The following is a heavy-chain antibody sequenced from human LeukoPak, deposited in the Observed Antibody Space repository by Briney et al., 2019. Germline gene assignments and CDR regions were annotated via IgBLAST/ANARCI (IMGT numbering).Heavy chain of an antibody. D-gene: IGHD6-19*01. J-gene: IGHJ4*02. CDR2: ISWNSGSI. CDR3: AKDISGAGSGWFFDY. V-gene: IGHV3-9*01. Sequence: GGSLRLSCAASGFTFDDYAMHWVRQAPGKGLEWVSGISWNSGSIGYADSVKGRFTISRDNAKNSLCLQMNSLRAEDTALYYCAKDISGAGSGWFFDYWGQGTLVTVSS. CDR1: GFTFDDYA.